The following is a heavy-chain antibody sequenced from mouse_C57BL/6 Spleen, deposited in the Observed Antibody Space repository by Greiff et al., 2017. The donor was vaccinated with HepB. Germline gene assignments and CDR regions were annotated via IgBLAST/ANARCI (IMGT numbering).Heavy chain of an antibody. D-gene: IGHD2-13*01. CDR3: TNGDYYWYFDV. Sequence: VQLQQSGAELVRPGASVKLSCTASGFNIKDDYMHWVKQRPEQGLEWIGWIDPENGDTEYASKFQGKATITADTSSNTAYLQLSILTSEDTAVYYCTNGDYYWYFDVWGTGTTVTVSS. CDR1: GFNIKDDY. V-gene: IGHV14-4*01. J-gene: IGHJ1*03. CDR2: IDPENGDT.